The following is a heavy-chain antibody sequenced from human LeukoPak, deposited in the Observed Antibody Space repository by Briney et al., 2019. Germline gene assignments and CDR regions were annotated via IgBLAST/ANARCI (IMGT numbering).Heavy chain of an antibody. D-gene: IGHD1-14*01. V-gene: IGHV4-39*01. CDR2: MYYSGST. CDR3: ARRGRETTECFDY. Sequence: SETLSLTCTVSGGSISSSSYYWGWIRQPPGKGLEWIGSMYYSGSTYYNPSLKSRVTISLDTSKNQFSLNLSSVTAADTAVYFCARRGRETTECFDYWGQGTLVTVSS. J-gene: IGHJ4*02. CDR1: GGSISSSSYY.